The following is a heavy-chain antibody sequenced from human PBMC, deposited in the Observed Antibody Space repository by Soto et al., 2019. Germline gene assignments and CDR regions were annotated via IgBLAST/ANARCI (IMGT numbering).Heavy chain of an antibody. V-gene: IGHV1-69*02. Sequence: QVQLVQSGAEVKKPGSSVKVSCKASGGTFSSYTISWVRQAPGQGLEWMGRIIPILGIANYAQKFQGRVTITADKSTSTAYMELSSLRSEDTDVDYCASIWCGDPQADWGQGTLVTVSS. CDR3: ASIWCGDPQAD. J-gene: IGHJ4*02. CDR2: IIPILGIA. CDR1: GGTFSSYT. D-gene: IGHD3-10*01.